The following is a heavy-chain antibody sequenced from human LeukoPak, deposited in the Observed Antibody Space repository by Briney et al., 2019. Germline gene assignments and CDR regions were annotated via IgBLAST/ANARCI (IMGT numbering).Heavy chain of an antibody. CDR3: AKVVWRDGYNLHGAFDI. D-gene: IGHD5-24*01. J-gene: IGHJ3*02. Sequence: GGSLRLSCAASGFTFSSYSMNWVRQAPGKGLEWVSYISSSSSTIYYADSVKGRFTISRDNSKNTLYLQMNSLRAEDTAVYYCAKVVWRDGYNLHGAFDIWGQGTMVTVSS. CDR1: GFTFSSYS. V-gene: IGHV3-48*01. CDR2: ISSSSSTI.